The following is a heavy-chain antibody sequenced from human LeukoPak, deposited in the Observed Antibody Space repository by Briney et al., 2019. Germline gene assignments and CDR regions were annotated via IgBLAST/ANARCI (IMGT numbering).Heavy chain of an antibody. D-gene: IGHD3-3*01. CDR3: ARASYITIFGVVPIGWFDP. V-gene: IGHV1-2*02. CDR2: INPNSGGT. J-gene: IGHJ3*01. Sequence: GASVKVSCKASGYTFTGYYMHWVRQAPGQGLEWMGWINPNSGGTNYAQKFQGRVTTTRDTSISTAYMELSRLRSDDTAVYYCARASYITIFGVVPIGWFDPWGQGTMVTVSS. CDR1: GYTFTGYY.